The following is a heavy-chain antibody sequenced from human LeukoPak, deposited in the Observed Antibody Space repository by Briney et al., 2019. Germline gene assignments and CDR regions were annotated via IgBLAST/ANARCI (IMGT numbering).Heavy chain of an antibody. V-gene: IGHV3-7*01. CDR2: IKQDGSES. D-gene: IGHD2-15*01. CDR3: ARGCSGGSCYESKFDP. CDR1: GFTFSSYA. Sequence: GGSLRLSCAASGFTFSSYAMSWVRQAPGKGLEWVANIKQDGSESYYVDSVKGRFTISRDNAKNSLYLQMDSLRAEDTAIYYCARGCSGGSCYESKFDPWGQGTLVTVSS. J-gene: IGHJ5*02.